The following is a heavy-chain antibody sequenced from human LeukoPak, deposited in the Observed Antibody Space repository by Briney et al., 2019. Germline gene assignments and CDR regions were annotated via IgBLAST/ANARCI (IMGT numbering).Heavy chain of an antibody. J-gene: IGHJ6*03. CDR2: INHSGST. D-gene: IGHD3-3*01. CDR3: ARTRENDFWSGYYDYMDV. Sequence: PSETLSLTCAVYGGSFSGYYWSWIRQPPGKGLEWVGEINHSGSTNYNPSLKSRVTISVDTSKNQFSLKLSSVTAADTAVYYCARTRENDFWSGYYDYMDVWGKGTTVTVSS. CDR1: GGSFSGYY. V-gene: IGHV4-34*01.